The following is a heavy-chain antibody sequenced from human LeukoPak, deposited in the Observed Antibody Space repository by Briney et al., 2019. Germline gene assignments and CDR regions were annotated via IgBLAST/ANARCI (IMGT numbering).Heavy chain of an antibody. J-gene: IGHJ4*02. CDR1: GFTFGCYA. CDR2: ISSGAGSP. CDR3: VRGGSSSSEGG. Sequence: GGSLRLSCVASGFTFGCYALAWVRQAPGKGLEWVSTISSGAGSPFYADSVRGRFTISRDNSKNTLSLHMTSLRPEDTAVYYCVRGGSSSSEGGWGQGTLVTVSS. V-gene: IGHV3-23*01. D-gene: IGHD6-6*01.